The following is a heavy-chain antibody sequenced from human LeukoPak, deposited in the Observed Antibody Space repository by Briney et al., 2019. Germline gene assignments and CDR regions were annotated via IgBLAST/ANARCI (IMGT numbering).Heavy chain of an antibody. CDR2: IDSSGSTI. V-gene: IGHV3-48*03. CDR3: ARDPHTRGWRFDG. J-gene: IGHJ4*02. CDR1: GFTFSSYE. Sequence: PGGSPRISCAAPGFTFSSYEMNWVRPAPGEGLGGVSYIDSSGSTIYYSDSVKGRFTTSRDNAKNSLQLQMNSLRAEDTAVYYCARDPHTRGWRFDGRGQGTLVTVSS. D-gene: IGHD5-12*01.